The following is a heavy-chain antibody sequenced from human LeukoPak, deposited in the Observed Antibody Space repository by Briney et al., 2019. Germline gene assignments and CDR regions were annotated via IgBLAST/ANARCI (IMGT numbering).Heavy chain of an antibody. Sequence: ASVKVSCKASGYTFTDYYIHWVRQAPGQGLEWMGWINPNSGGTNYVQKFQGRVTMTRDTSISTAYMELSRLRSDDTAVYYCARGSGSYPYYVDYWGQGTLVTVSS. V-gene: IGHV1-2*02. D-gene: IGHD1-26*01. CDR1: GYTFTDYY. CDR3: ARGSGSYPYYVDY. CDR2: INPNSGGT. J-gene: IGHJ4*02.